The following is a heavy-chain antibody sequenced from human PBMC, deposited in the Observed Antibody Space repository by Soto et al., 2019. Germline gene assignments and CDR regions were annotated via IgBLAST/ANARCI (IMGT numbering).Heavy chain of an antibody. J-gene: IGHJ6*02. CDR1: GFTFSSYA. CDR3: ARDATRITMIVVEGYYGMDV. CDR2: ISYDGSNK. Sequence: GGSLRLSCAASGFTFSSYAMHWVRQAPGKGLEWVAVISYDGSNKYYADSVKGRFTISRDNSKNTLYLQMNSLRAEDTAVYYCARDATRITMIVVEGYYGMDVWGQGTTVTVSS. V-gene: IGHV3-30-3*01. D-gene: IGHD3-22*01.